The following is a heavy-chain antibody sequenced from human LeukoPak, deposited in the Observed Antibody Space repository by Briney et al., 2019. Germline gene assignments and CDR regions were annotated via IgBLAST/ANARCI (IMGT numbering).Heavy chain of an antibody. Sequence: SETLSLTCAVYGGSFSGYYWSWIRQPPGKGLEWIGEINHSGSTNYNPSLKSRVTISIDTSKDQSSLKLSSVTAADTALYYCARGPGTWYYYWGQGTLVTVSS. V-gene: IGHV4-34*01. CDR2: INHSGST. J-gene: IGHJ4*02. CDR3: ARGPGTWYYY. D-gene: IGHD6-13*01. CDR1: GGSFSGYY.